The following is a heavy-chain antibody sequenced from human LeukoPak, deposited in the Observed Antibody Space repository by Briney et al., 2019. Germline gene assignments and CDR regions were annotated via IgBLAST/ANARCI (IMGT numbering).Heavy chain of an antibody. CDR2: IYYSGST. Sequence: SETLSLTCTVSGGSISSSSYYWGWIRQPPGKGLEWIGSIYYSGSTYYNPSLKSRVTISVDTSKNQFSLKLSSVTAADTAVYYCATTTVEYYYYYYMDVWGKGTTVTVSS. D-gene: IGHD4-11*01. V-gene: IGHV4-39*07. J-gene: IGHJ6*03. CDR1: GGSISSSSYY. CDR3: ATTTVEYYYYYYMDV.